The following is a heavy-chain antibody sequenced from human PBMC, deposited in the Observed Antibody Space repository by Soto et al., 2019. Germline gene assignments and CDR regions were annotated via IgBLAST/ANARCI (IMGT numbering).Heavy chain of an antibody. CDR1: GYTFTSYY. D-gene: IGHD5-12*01. CDR3: ARAPADIVATANFDY. J-gene: IGHJ4*02. CDR2: IDPSGGST. V-gene: IGHV1-46*03. Sequence: ASVKVSCKASGYTFTSYYTHWVRQAPGQGLEWMGIIDPSGGSTSYAQKFQGRVTMTRDTSTSTVYMELSSLRSEDTAVYYCARAPADIVATANFDYWGQGTLVTVSS.